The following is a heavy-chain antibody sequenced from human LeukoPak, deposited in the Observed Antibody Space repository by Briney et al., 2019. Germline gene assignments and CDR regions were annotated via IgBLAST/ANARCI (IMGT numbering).Heavy chain of an antibody. CDR2: IIPIFGTA. CDR3: ARGLRFLEWFYY. V-gene: IGHV1-69*13. J-gene: IGHJ4*02. D-gene: IGHD3-3*01. CDR1: GGTFSSYA. Sequence: SVKVSCKASGGTFSSYAISWVRQAPGQWLEWMGGIIPIFGTANYAQKFQGRDTITADESTSTAYMELSSLRSEDTAVYYCARGLRFLEWFYYWGQGTLVTVSS.